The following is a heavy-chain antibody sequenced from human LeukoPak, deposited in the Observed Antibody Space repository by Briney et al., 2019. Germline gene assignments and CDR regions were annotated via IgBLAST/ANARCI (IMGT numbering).Heavy chain of an antibody. Sequence: SQTLSLTCTVSGGSISSGGYYWSWIRQHPGKGLEWIGYIYYSGSTYYNPSLKSRVTISVDTSKNQFSLKLSSVTAADTAVCYCARCSSGSGSYYNNWFDPWGQGTLVTVSS. D-gene: IGHD3-10*01. CDR2: IYYSGST. CDR3: ARCSSGSGSYYNNWFDP. V-gene: IGHV4-31*03. CDR1: GGSISSGGYY. J-gene: IGHJ5*02.